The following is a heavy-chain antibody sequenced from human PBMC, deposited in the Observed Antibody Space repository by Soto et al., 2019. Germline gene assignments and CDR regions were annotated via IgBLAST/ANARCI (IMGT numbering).Heavy chain of an antibody. CDR2: IHPNTGGT. Sequence: QVQLVQSGAEVRKPGASVKVSCKASGYPYTNSYMHWVRQAPGQGLEWMGWIHPNTGGTNYAQKFQGRVTMTRNTSVSTGYMELNRRTSDDTAIYFCASDFRTRGWFRQAGNFAMDVWGQGTTVTVS. J-gene: IGHJ6*02. CDR3: ASDFRTRGWFRQAGNFAMDV. V-gene: IGHV1-2*02. D-gene: IGHD6-19*01. CDR1: GYPYTNSY.